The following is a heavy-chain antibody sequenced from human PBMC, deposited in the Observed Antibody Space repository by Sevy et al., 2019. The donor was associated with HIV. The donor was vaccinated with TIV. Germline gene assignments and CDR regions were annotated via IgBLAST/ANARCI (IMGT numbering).Heavy chain of an antibody. J-gene: IGHJ4*02. CDR3: ARSISWYASFDS. CDR2: IIPMFGRA. CDR1: GRTFSNYA. D-gene: IGHD6-13*01. V-gene: IGHV1-69*13. Sequence: ASVKVSCKASGRTFSNYALSWVRQAPGQGLEWMGGIIPMFGRANYVQKFQGSVTITADESTSTAYMELSSLRSEDTAVYFCARSISWYASFDSWGQGTLVTVSS.